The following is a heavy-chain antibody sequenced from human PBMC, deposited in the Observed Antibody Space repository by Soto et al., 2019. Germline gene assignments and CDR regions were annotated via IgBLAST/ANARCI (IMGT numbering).Heavy chain of an antibody. D-gene: IGHD5-18*01. V-gene: IGHV1-3*01. J-gene: IGHJ4*02. Sequence: HVELVQSGADVKKPGASVTISCKASGYTFTDYALHWVRQAPGQRLEWMGWMNAGVGNTLYSQKFQGRITITRDTSASTAYLELHSLKSEATAIYYCAIHTGYTFGSLNYWGPGTLVTVSS. CDR3: AIHTGYTFGSLNY. CDR2: MNAGVGNT. CDR1: GYTFTDYA.